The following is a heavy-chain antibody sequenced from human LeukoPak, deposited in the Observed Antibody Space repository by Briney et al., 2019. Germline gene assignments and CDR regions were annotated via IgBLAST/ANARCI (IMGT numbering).Heavy chain of an antibody. Sequence: SETLSLTCTVSGYSISSGYYWGWIRQPPGKGLEWIGSIYHSGRTFYNPSLKSRVTISVDTSKNQFSLKLTSVTAADTAVYYCARVRDGYNDAYDIWGQGTMVTVSS. J-gene: IGHJ3*02. CDR2: IYHSGRT. CDR1: GYSISSGYY. CDR3: ARVRDGYNDAYDI. D-gene: IGHD5-24*01. V-gene: IGHV4-38-2*02.